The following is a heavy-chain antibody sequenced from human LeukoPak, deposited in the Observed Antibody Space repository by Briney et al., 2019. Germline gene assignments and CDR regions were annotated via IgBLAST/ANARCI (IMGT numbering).Heavy chain of an antibody. CDR2: ISGSGGST. J-gene: IGHJ4*02. V-gene: IGHV3-23*01. CDR3: AHISSSWPDY. D-gene: IGHD6-13*01. Sequence: GGSLRLSCAASGFTFSSYAMSWVRQAPAKGLEWVSAISGSGGSTYYADSVKGRFTISRDNSKNTLYLQMNSLRAEDTAVYYCAHISSSWPDYWGQGTLVTVSS. CDR1: GFTFSSYA.